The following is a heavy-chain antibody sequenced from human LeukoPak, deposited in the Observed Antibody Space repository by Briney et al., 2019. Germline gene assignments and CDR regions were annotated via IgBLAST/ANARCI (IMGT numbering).Heavy chain of an antibody. D-gene: IGHD2-2*01. Sequence: GRSLRLSCAASGFTFSTYVLHWVRQAPGKGLEWVAVISHDGSEKYYADSVKGRFTISRDNSKNTLYLQMNSLRAEDTAVYYCAKEYCTTTNCLGDWGLGTLVTVPS. J-gene: IGHJ4*02. CDR2: ISHDGSEK. CDR1: GFTFSTYV. CDR3: AKEYCTTTNCLGD. V-gene: IGHV3-30*18.